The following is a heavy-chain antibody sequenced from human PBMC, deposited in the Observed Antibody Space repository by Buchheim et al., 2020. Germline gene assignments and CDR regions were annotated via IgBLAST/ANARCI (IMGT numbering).Heavy chain of an antibody. Sequence: EVQLVQSGAEVKKPGESLRISCKGSGYSFTSYWISWVRQMPGKGLEWMGRIDPSDSYTNYSPSFQGHVTISADQSISIAYLQWSSLKASDTAMYYCARHHDWSGSYYYYYMDVWGKGTT. CDR1: GYSFTSYW. CDR2: IDPSDSYT. CDR3: ARHHDWSGSYYYYYMDV. D-gene: IGHD3-3*01. J-gene: IGHJ6*03. V-gene: IGHV5-10-1*01.